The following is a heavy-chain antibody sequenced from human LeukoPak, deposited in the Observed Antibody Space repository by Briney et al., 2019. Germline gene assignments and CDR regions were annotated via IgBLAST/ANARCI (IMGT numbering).Heavy chain of an antibody. Sequence: PSETLSLTCTVSGASVSSNYWSWIRQSAAKGLEWIGRISISDGTNYSPSLKSRVSMSVDASKDQFALILTSATAADAAVYYCARPRRNGNDWYADDSWGQGILVTVSS. CDR2: ISISDGT. CDR1: GASVSSNY. D-gene: IGHD6-19*01. V-gene: IGHV4-4*07. CDR3: ARPRRNGNDWYADDS. J-gene: IGHJ4*02.